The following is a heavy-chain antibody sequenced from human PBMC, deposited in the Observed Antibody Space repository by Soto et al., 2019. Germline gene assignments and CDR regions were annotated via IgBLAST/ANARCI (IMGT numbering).Heavy chain of an antibody. D-gene: IGHD2-2*01. CDR3: ASNRARPHAMPILGWVRQAPGQGLEWRGGISAYNGNTNYAQKLQGRVTMTTDTSTSTAYM. V-gene: IGHV1-18*01. CDR2: ISAYNGNT. Sequence: GASVKVSCKASGGTFSSYAISWVRQAPGQGLEWMGGISAYNGNTNYAQKLQGRVTMTTDTSTSTAYMELRTQRSDDPAGYYCASNRARPHAMPILGWVRQAPGQGLEWRGGISAYNGNTNYAQKLQGRVTMTTDTSTSTAYM. J-gene: IGHJ6*03. CDR1: GGTFSSYA.